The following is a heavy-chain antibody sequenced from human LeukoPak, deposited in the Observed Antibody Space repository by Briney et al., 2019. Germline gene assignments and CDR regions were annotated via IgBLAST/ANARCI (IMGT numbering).Heavy chain of an antibody. CDR1: GFTFSSYE. V-gene: IGHV3-48*03. Sequence: PGGSLRLSCAASGFTFSSYEMNWVRQAPGKGLEWVSYISSSGSTIYYADSVKGRFTISRDNAKNSLYLQMNSLRAEDTAVYYCARDLTGATIDYWGQGTLVTVSS. CDR2: ISSSGSTI. D-gene: IGHD1-26*01. J-gene: IGHJ4*02. CDR3: ARDLTGATIDY.